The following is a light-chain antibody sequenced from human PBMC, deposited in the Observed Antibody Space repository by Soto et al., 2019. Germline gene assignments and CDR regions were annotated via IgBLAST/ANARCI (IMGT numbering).Light chain of an antibody. V-gene: IGLV2-8*01. CDR3: GSYASNNNYV. J-gene: IGLJ1*01. Sequence: QSVLTQPPSASGSPGQSVTFSCTGTSSDIGDYNYVSWYQQHPGKAPKLMIYEVTKRPSGVPDRFSGSKSGNTASLTVSGLQADDEADYDRGSYASNNNYVFGTVTKVTVL. CDR1: SSDIGDYNY. CDR2: EVT.